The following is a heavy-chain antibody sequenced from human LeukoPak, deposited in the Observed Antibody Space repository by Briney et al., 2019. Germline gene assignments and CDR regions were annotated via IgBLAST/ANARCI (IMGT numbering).Heavy chain of an antibody. D-gene: IGHD3-22*01. CDR2: FSGSGVST. CDR1: GFTVSSNY. Sequence: GGSLRLSCAASGFTVSSNYMSWVRQAPGKGLEWVSAFSGSGVSTHYADSVKGRFTISRDNSKNTLYLQMNSLRVEDTSVYYCARDYYMGIVDQWGQGTRVTVSS. J-gene: IGHJ5*02. CDR3: ARDYYMGIVDQ. V-gene: IGHV3-23*01.